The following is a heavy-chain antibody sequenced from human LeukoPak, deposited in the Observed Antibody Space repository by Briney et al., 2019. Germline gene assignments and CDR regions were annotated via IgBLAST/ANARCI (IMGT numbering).Heavy chain of an antibody. D-gene: IGHD6-13*01. CDR3: TTDAGYSSRWYNY. J-gene: IGHJ4*02. CDR1: GFTFSDAY. Sequence: GGSLRHSCAASGFTFSDAYMSWVRQAPGKGLEWVGRIKSKIDGGTTDYAAPVKGRFTPSRDDSRNTLSLQMNSLKTEDTGLYYCTTDAGYSSRWYNYWGQGTLVTVSS. CDR2: IKSKIDGGTT. V-gene: IGHV3-15*01.